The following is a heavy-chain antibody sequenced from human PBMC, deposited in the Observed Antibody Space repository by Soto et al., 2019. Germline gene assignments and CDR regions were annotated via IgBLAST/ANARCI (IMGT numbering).Heavy chain of an antibody. Sequence: PSETLSLTCGAYVWSVNCYYWNWIRQPPGKGLEWIGEINHTGGTHYNPSLKSRVTMSVDTSKNQFSLRLSSVTAADTAIYYCATRITVFGLLIPPFDPWGQGTQVTVSS. CDR3: ATRITVFGLLIPPFDP. D-gene: IGHD3-3*01. V-gene: IGHV4-34*01. CDR1: VWSVNCYY. CDR2: INHTGGT. J-gene: IGHJ5*02.